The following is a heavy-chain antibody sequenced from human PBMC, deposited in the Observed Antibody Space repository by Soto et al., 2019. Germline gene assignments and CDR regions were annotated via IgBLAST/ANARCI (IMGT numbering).Heavy chain of an antibody. D-gene: IGHD5-12*01. Sequence: QVQLVESGGGVVQPGMSLRLSCAASGFTFKNYGMHWVRQAPGKGLEWVACLSSDGSGEDYADSVRGRFIISRDNSKDKMYLQMNSRRVEDTAVYYCAKGSGFDFDYWGQGNPVIVSS. J-gene: IGHJ4*02. V-gene: IGHV3-30*18. CDR2: LSSDGSGE. CDR3: AKGSGFDFDY. CDR1: GFTFKNYG.